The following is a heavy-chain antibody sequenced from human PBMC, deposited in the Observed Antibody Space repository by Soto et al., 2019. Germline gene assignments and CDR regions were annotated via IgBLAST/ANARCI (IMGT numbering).Heavy chain of an antibody. CDR3: ARRLVDP. CDR1: GCTFTSYH. V-gene: IGHV1-8*01. Sequence: QVQLVQSGAEVKKPGASVKVSCKASGCTFTSYHINWVRQATGNGLEWLGWMDPNSGSTGFAQKFQGRLTMTRNTSISTAYMELSSLTSEDTAVYYSARRLVDPWGQGTLVTVSS. J-gene: IGHJ5*02. CDR2: MDPNSGST.